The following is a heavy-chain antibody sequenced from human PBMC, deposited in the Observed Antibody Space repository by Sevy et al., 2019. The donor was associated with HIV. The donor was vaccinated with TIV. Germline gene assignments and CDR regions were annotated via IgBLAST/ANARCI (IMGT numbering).Heavy chain of an antibody. V-gene: IGHV3-21*01. CDR2: ISSSSSYI. J-gene: IGHJ6*02. CDR1: GFTFSSYS. Sequence: GGSLRLSCAASGFTFSSYSMNWVRQAPGKGLEWVSSISSSSSYIYYADSVKGRFTISRDNAKNSLYLQMNSLRAEDTAVYYCARASVSVPLTISGAYYYYGMDVWGQGTTVTVSS. CDR3: ARASVSVPLTISGAYYYYGMDV. D-gene: IGHD6-25*01.